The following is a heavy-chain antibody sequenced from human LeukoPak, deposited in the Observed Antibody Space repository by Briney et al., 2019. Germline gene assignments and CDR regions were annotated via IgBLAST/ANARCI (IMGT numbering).Heavy chain of an antibody. J-gene: IGHJ6*03. CDR1: GGSLSSYY. Sequence: SETLSLTCIVSGGSLSSYYWSWIRQPPGKGLEWIGYIYYSGSTNYKPSLKSRVTISVATSKNQFSLRLSSVTAADTAVYYCAREVYYYYMDVWGKGTTVTISS. CDR2: IYYSGST. V-gene: IGHV4-59*01. CDR3: AREVYYYYMDV.